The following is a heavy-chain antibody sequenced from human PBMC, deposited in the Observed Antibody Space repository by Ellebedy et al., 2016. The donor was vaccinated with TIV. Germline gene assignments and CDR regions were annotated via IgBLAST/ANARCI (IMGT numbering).Heavy chain of an antibody. J-gene: IGHJ4*02. D-gene: IGHD5-18*01. CDR3: AREGREEDKPMAYLDH. V-gene: IGHV1-3*01. CDR1: GYTFPPYT. CDR2: IADNFYT. Sequence: AASVKVSCKASGYTFPPYTIQWMRQAPGQRPEWMGWIADNFYTQYSQRFQGRLTITRDTSASTAYMEPSSLNSEDTAVYFCAREGREEDKPMAYLDHWGQGTLVTVSS.